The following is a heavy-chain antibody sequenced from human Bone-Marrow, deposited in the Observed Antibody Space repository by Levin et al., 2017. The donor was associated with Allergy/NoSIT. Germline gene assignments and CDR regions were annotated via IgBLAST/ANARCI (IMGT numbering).Heavy chain of an antibody. D-gene: IGHD3-9*01. Sequence: GGSLRLSCAASGFTFSSHSMNWVRQAPGKGLEWVSYISTTSSTIYYADSVKGRFTISRDNAKNSLYLQMNSLRDEDTAVYYCARDHITIFSLYFYYWGPGTLVTVSS. CDR2: ISTTSSTI. CDR1: GFTFSSHS. J-gene: IGHJ4*02. CDR3: ARDHITIFSLYFYY. V-gene: IGHV3-48*02.